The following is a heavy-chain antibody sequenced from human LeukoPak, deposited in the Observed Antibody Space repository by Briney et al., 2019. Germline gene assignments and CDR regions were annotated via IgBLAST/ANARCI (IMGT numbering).Heavy chain of an antibody. CDR3: ARAPESGNGSFGP. CDR2: IYHSGTT. CDR1: GGSINSDGYY. J-gene: IGHJ5*02. D-gene: IGHD3-3*01. V-gene: IGHV4-31*03. Sequence: PSETLSLTCIVSGGSINSDGYYWSWLRQHPGKGLEWIGYIYHSGTTYDNPPLRSRVSISIDTSKGQFSLKLNSVTAADTAVYYCARAPESGNGSFGPWGQGTLVTVSS.